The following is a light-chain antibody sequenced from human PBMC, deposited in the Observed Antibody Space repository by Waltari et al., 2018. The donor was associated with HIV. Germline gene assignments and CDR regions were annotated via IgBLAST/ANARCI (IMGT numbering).Light chain of an antibody. CDR1: NIGSKN. Sequence: SYGLTQPLSVSVALGQTATITCGGNNIGSKNVHWYQQKPGQAPLLIIYRDSNRPSGIPERVSGSNSGNTATLTISTAQAGDEADYYCQVWDSSTASVFGTGTTVTVL. V-gene: IGLV3-9*01. CDR2: RDS. CDR3: QVWDSSTASV. J-gene: IGLJ1*01.